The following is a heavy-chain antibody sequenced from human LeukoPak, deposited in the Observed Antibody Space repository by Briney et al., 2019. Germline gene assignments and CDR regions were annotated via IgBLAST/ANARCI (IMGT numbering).Heavy chain of an antibody. V-gene: IGHV3-15*01. CDR1: GFTFSNAW. CDR2: IKSKTDGGTT. CDR3: TTRPYDSSGYYGGLFDY. Sequence: GGSLRLSCAASGFTFSNAWMSWVRQAPGKGLEWVGRIKSKTDGGTTDYAAPVKGRFTISRDDSKNTLYLQMNSLKTEDTAVYYCTTRPYDSSGYYGGLFDYWGQGTLVTVSS. J-gene: IGHJ4*02. D-gene: IGHD3-22*01.